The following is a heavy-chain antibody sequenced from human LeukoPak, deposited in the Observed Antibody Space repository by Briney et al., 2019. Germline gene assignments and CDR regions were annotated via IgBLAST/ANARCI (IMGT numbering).Heavy chain of an antibody. CDR2: IYYSGST. CDR1: GGSISNSGHY. CDR3: ARHGSPAVWGCGGDCYIDY. D-gene: IGHD2-21*02. Sequence: SETLSLTCTVSGGSISNSGHYWGWVRQPPGKGLEWIGSIYYSGSTYYSPSLKSRVTISVDTSKNQFSLKLSSVTAADTAVYYCARHGSPAVWGCGGDCYIDYWGQGTLVTVSS. V-gene: IGHV4-39*01. J-gene: IGHJ4*02.